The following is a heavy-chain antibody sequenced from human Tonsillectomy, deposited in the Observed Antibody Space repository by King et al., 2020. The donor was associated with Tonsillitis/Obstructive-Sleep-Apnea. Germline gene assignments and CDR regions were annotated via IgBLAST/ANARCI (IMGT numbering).Heavy chain of an antibody. CDR1: GFTFSNAW. V-gene: IGHV3-15*01. CDR3: TTDQPRLYEHHDY. CDR2: IKSKTDGGTT. D-gene: IGHD3-16*01. J-gene: IGHJ4*02. Sequence: VQLVESGGGLVKPGGSLRLSCAASGFTFSNAWMSWVRQAPGKGLEWVGRIKSKTDGGTTDYAAPVKGRFTISRDDSKNTLYLQMNSLKTEDTAVYYCTTDQPRLYEHHDYWGQGTLVTVSS.